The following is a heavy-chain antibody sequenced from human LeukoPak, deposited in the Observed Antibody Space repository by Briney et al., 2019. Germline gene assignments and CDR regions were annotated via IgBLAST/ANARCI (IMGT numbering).Heavy chain of an antibody. CDR3: ARGGFRVPAANYYYYGMDV. J-gene: IGHJ6*02. CDR1: GYTFTSYG. D-gene: IGHD2-2*01. V-gene: IGHV1-8*01. CDR2: MNPNSSNT. Sequence: ASVKVSCKASGYTFTSYGINWVRQATGQGLEWMGWMNPNSSNTGYAQKFQGRVTMTRNTSISTAYMELSSLRSEDTAVYYCARGGFRVPAANYYYYGMDVWGQGTTVTVSS.